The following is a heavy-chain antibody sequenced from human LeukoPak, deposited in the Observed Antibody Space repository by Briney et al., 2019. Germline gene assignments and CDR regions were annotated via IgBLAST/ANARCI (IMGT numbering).Heavy chain of an antibody. Sequence: PSETLSLTCTVSGGSISSYYWSWIRQPPGKGLEWIGYIYYSGSTNYNPSLKSRVTISVDTSKNQYSLKLSSVTAADTAVYYCARMGSNYDILTGLDYWGQGTLVTVSS. CDR1: GGSISSYY. V-gene: IGHV4-59*01. D-gene: IGHD3-9*01. J-gene: IGHJ4*02. CDR2: IYYSGST. CDR3: ARMGSNYDILTGLDY.